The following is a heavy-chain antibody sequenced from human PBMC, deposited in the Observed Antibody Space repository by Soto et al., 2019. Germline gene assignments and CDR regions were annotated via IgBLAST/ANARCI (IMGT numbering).Heavy chain of an antibody. J-gene: IGHJ3*02. CDR3: AKIVVVVAATLRDDAFDI. V-gene: IGHV3-11*06. CDR1: GFTFSDYY. Sequence: QVQLVESGGGLVKPGGSLRLSCAASGFTFSDYYMSWIRQAPGKGLEWVSYISSSSSYTNYADSVKGRFTISRDNAKNLLYLQMNSLRAEDTAVYYCAKIVVVVAATLRDDAFDIWGQGTMVTVSS. CDR2: ISSSSSYT. D-gene: IGHD2-15*01.